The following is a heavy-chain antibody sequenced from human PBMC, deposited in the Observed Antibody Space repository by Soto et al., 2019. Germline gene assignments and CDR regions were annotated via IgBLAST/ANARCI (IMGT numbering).Heavy chain of an antibody. V-gene: IGHV3-48*02. Sequence: GGSLRLSCAASGFTFSSYSMNWVRQAPGKGLEWVSYISSSSSTIYYADSVKGRFTISRDNAKNSLYLQMNSLRDEDTAVYYCARWPSEWSYYYGMDVWGQGTTVTVSS. CDR2: ISSSSSTI. D-gene: IGHD3-3*01. CDR3: ARWPSEWSYYYGMDV. CDR1: GFTFSSYS. J-gene: IGHJ6*02.